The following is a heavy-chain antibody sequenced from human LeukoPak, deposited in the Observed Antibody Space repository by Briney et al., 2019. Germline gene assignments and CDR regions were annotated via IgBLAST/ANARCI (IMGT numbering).Heavy chain of an antibody. V-gene: IGHV3-21*01. Sequence: PGGSLRLSCTASGFTFSSYSMNWVRQAPGKGLEWVSSISSSSSYIYYADSVKGRFTISRDNAKNSLYLQMNSLRAEDTAVYYCARDYYDSSGYYLDWGQGTLVTVSS. D-gene: IGHD3-22*01. CDR3: ARDYYDSSGYYLD. CDR2: ISSSSSYI. J-gene: IGHJ4*02. CDR1: GFTFSSYS.